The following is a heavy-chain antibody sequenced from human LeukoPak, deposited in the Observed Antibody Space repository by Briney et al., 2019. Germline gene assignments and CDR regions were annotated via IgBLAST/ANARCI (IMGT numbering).Heavy chain of an antibody. V-gene: IGHV3-48*03. Sequence: GGSLRLSCAASGFTFSSYEMNWVRQAPGKGLEWVSYISSSGSTIYYADSVKGRFSISRDSSKNTLYLQMNSLRAEDTAVYYCARDKFYGAESFYPSYFDYWGQGTLVTVSS. CDR2: ISSSGSTI. D-gene: IGHD3-10*01. CDR1: GFTFSSYE. J-gene: IGHJ4*02. CDR3: ARDKFYGAESFYPSYFDY.